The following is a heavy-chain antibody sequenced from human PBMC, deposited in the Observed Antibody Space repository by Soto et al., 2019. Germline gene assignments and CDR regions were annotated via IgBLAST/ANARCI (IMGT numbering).Heavy chain of an antibody. CDR1: GFTFSNYG. Sequence: QVQLVESGGGVVQPGRSLRLSCAASGFTFSNYGMHWVRQAPGKGLEWVALISSDGSNKYYADSVQGRFTISRDNSKNTLDLQMKSLRAEDTAVYYCAKDGYTYCSADFWGHGTLAPVSS. CDR2: ISSDGSNK. D-gene: IGHD5-18*01. V-gene: IGHV3-30*18. CDR3: AKDGYTYCSADF. J-gene: IGHJ4*01.